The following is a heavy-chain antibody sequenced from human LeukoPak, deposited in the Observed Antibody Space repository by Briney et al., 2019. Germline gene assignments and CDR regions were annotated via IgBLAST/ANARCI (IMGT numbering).Heavy chain of an antibody. CDR1: GFTFSTSG. Sequence: GGSLRLSCAASGFTFSTSGINWVRQAPGKGLEWVSYISGSSSTIYYADSVKGRFTISRDNAKNSLYLQMNSLRAEDTAVYYCTTRGGSFSIFDYWGQGTLVTVSS. V-gene: IGHV3-48*01. CDR2: ISGSSSTI. J-gene: IGHJ4*02. CDR3: TTRGGSFSIFDY. D-gene: IGHD1-26*01.